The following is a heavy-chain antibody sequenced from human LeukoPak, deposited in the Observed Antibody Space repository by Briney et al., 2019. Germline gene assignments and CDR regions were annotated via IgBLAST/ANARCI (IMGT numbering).Heavy chain of an antibody. CDR1: GGSFSGYY. V-gene: IGHV4-34*01. D-gene: IGHD3-22*01. CDR3: ARGRRGYYYDSSGYCDY. CDR2: INHSGST. Sequence: SETLSLTCAVYGGSFSGYYWSWIRQPPGKGLEWIGEINHSGSTNYNPSLKSRVTISVDTSKNQFSLKLSSATAADTAVYYCARGRRGYYYDSSGYCDYWGQGTLVTVSS. J-gene: IGHJ4*02.